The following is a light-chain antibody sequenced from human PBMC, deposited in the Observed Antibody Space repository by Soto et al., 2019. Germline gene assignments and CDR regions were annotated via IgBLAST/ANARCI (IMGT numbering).Light chain of an antibody. CDR1: SSDIGNNY. CDR3: GTWDNGLSADV. V-gene: IGLV1-51*02. Sequence: QSVLTQPPSLSAAPGQKVTISCSGSSSDIGNNYVSWYQHIPGTPPKLLIYETNKRPSGIPDRFSASKSGTSASLGITGLQTGDEADYYCGTWDNGLSADVFGSGTKVTVL. J-gene: IGLJ1*01. CDR2: ETN.